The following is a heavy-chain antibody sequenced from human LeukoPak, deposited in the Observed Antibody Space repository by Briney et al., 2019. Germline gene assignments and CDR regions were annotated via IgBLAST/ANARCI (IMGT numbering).Heavy chain of an antibody. D-gene: IGHD5-24*01. Sequence: SETLSLTCAVSGVSISGSYYYWGWIRQPPGKGLEWIGTIYYTGSTYYNPSLKSRVTISVDTSKNQFSLKLTSVTAADTAVYYCARAVGTDGYNLWVYWGQGTLVTVSS. V-gene: IGHV4-39*07. CDR2: IYYTGST. J-gene: IGHJ4*02. CDR3: ARAVGTDGYNLWVY. CDR1: GVSISGSYYY.